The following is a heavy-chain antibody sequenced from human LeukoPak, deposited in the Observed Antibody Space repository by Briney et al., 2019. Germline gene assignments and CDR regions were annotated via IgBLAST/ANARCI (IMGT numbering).Heavy chain of an antibody. CDR2: IYYSGST. CDR1: GGSLSSYF. D-gene: IGHD6-13*01. J-gene: IGHJ4*02. V-gene: IGHV4-59*01. CDR3: ARQPSSWFTSFDS. Sequence: PSETLSLTCTVSGGSLSSYFWSWIRQPPGKGLEWIAYIYYSGSTNYNPSLKGRVTISVDTSKNQFSLKLSSVTAADTAVYYCARQPSSWFTSFDSWGQGTLATVSS.